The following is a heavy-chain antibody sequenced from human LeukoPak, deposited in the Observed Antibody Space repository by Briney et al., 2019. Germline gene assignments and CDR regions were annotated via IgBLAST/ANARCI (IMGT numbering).Heavy chain of an antibody. J-gene: IGHJ4*02. CDR2: INYGGST. CDR3: ARSSLTSLLAGGSHLITECFDY. D-gene: IGHD2-21*02. CDR1: GGSFSAYY. Sequence: PSETLSLTCAVYGGSFSAYYWSWIRQPPGKGLEWIGEINYGGSTNYNPSLKSRVTISVDTSTNQFSLKLSSVTAADTAVYYCARSSLTSLLAGGSHLITECFDYWGQGTLVTVSS. V-gene: IGHV4-34*01.